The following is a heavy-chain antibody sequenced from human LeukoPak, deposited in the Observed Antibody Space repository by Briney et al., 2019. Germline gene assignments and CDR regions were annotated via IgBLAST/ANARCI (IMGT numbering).Heavy chain of an antibody. Sequence: GGSLRLSCAASGFTFSSHWMNWVRQAPGKGLEWVANIREDGTEIYYMDSVKGRFTISRDNAKNSLYLQMNSLRAEDTAVYYCARGLYSIDYWGQGTLVTVSS. V-gene: IGHV3-7*01. CDR1: GFTFSSHW. CDR3: ARGLYSIDY. CDR2: IREDGTEI. D-gene: IGHD2-15*01. J-gene: IGHJ4*02.